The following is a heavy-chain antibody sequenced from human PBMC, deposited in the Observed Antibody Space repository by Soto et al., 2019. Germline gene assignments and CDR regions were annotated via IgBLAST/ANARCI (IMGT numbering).Heavy chain of an antibody. CDR2: IYYSGST. D-gene: IGHD4-17*01. Sequence: QVQLQESGPGLVNPSGTLSLTCAVSGGSLSSSSWWSWVRQPPGKSLEWLGEIYYSGSTRYNPSLNGRVTISADQSKNDFSLRLSSVTAADTAVYYCGHHGGDPYYHDFWGQGLLVTVSS. V-gene: IGHV4-4*02. CDR1: GGSLSSSSW. CDR3: GHHGGDPYYHDF. J-gene: IGHJ4*02.